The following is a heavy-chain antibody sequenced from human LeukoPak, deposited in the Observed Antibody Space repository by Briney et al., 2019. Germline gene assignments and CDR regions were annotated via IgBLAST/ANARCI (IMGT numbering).Heavy chain of an antibody. Sequence: QAGGSLRLSCAASGFTFSSYGMHWVRQAPGKGLEWVAVIWYDGSNKYYADSVKDRFTISRDNSKNTLYLQMNSLRAEDTAVYYCAKESGYSSGCCGMDVWGQGTTVTVSS. J-gene: IGHJ6*02. CDR2: IWYDGSNK. V-gene: IGHV3-33*06. CDR1: GFTFSSYG. CDR3: AKESGYSSGCCGMDV. D-gene: IGHD6-19*01.